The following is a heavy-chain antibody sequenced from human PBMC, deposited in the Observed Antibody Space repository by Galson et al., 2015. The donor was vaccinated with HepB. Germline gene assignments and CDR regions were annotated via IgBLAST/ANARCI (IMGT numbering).Heavy chain of an antibody. CDR1: GGSFSGYY. V-gene: IGHV4-34*01. CDR2: INHSGST. CDR3: ARGYSTSWYDAFDI. J-gene: IGHJ3*02. Sequence: ETLSLTCTVYGGSFSGYYWSWIRQPPGKGLEWIGEINHSGSTNYNPSLKSRVTISVDTSKNQFSLKLSSVTAADTAVYYCARGYSTSWYDAFDIWGQGTMVTVSS. D-gene: IGHD5-18*01.